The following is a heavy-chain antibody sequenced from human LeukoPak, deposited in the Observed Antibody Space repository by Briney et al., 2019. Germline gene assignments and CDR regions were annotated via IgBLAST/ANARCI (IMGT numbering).Heavy chain of an antibody. D-gene: IGHD3-10*01. CDR1: GDSVSSNSAV. Sequence: SQTLSLTCAISGDSVSSNSAVWNWIRQSPSRGLEWLGRTYYRSKWYNDYAVSVKSRISINPDTSKDHFSLQLNSVTPEDTALYYCARQRWFGEMRLYGMDVWGQGTTVTVSS. CDR3: ARQRWFGEMRLYGMDV. V-gene: IGHV6-1*01. J-gene: IGHJ6*02. CDR2: TYYRSKWYN.